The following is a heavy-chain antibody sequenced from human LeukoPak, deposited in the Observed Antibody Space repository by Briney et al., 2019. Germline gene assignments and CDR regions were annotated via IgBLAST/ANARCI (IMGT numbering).Heavy chain of an antibody. J-gene: IGHJ6*02. CDR3: ARGGTIRGIFHSYYGMDV. CDR2: MYPNSGNT. CDR1: GYALSSYD. Sequence: ASVTVSCKASGYALSSYDINWVRQAPGEGLEWMGRMYPNSGNTVYAQKFLGRVTMTRNMSISIAYMELSSLGSEDTDVYYCARGGTIRGIFHSYYGMDVWGQGTTVTVSS. D-gene: IGHD3-10*01. V-gene: IGHV1-8*01.